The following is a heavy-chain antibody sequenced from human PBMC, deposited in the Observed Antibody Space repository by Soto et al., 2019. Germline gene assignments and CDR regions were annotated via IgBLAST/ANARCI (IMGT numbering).Heavy chain of an antibody. Sequence: EVQLVESGGGLVQPGGSLRLSCAASGFTFSDSWMHWVRQAPGKGLVWVSRINFDGSSTNYADSVKGRFTISRDNAKNTLYLQMNSLRAEDTAVYYCARGPRGYYALDVWGQGTTVTV. V-gene: IGHV3-74*01. CDR2: INFDGSST. J-gene: IGHJ6*02. CDR3: ARGPRGYYALDV. CDR1: GFTFSDSW.